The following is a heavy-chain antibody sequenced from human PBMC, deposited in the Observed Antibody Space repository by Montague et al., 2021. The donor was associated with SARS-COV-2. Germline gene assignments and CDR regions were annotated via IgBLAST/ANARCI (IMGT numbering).Heavy chain of an antibody. J-gene: IGHJ3*02. CDR1: GDSVSSNNAA. Sequence: CAISGDSVSSNNAAWNWIRQSPSRGLEWLGRTCYRSEWYFDYVISLRGRITINPDTSKNQFSLQLDSVTLDDTAVYYCARYSYSGTYFGLNDAFDIWGHGTLVTVSS. V-gene: IGHV6-1*01. D-gene: IGHD1-26*01. CDR3: ARYSYSGTYFGLNDAFDI. CDR2: TCYRSEWYF.